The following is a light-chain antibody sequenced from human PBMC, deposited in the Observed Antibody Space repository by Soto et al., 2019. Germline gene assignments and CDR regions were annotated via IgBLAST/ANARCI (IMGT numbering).Light chain of an antibody. CDR1: QGISNY. Sequence: DIRMTQSPSSLSASVGDRVTITCRASQGISNYLAWYQQKPGKVPKLLIYAASTLQSGVPSRFSGSGSGTDFALTVTSLQPEDVATYYCQRYDSNPFTFGQGTRLEIK. J-gene: IGKJ5*01. V-gene: IGKV1-27*01. CDR3: QRYDSNPFT. CDR2: AAS.